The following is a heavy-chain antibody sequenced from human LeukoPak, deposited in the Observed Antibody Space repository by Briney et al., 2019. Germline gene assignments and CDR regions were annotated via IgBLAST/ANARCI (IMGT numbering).Heavy chain of an antibody. CDR1: GGSISSGSYY. D-gene: IGHD2-2*03. CDR2: IYYSGST. CDR3: ARQHWIFGRGLGWFDP. Sequence: PSETLSLTCTVSGGSISSGSYYWGWIRQPPGKGLEWIGSIYYSGSTYYNPSLKSRVTISVDTSKNQFSLKLSSVTAADTAVYYCARQHWIFGRGLGWFDPWGQGTLVTVSS. V-gene: IGHV4-39*01. J-gene: IGHJ5*02.